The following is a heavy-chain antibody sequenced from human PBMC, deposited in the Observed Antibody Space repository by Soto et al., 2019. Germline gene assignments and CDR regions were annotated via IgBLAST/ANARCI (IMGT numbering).Heavy chain of an antibody. Sequence: GGSLRLSCAASGFTFSSYSMNWVRQAPGKGLEWVSYISSSSSTIYYAEYVKGRFTISRDNAKNSLYLQMNSLRAEDTVVYYCARDHQGGTIMRTYYYYGMDVWGQGTAVTVSS. CDR3: ARDHQGGTIMRTYYYYGMDV. D-gene: IGHD2-15*01. CDR2: ISSSSSTI. CDR1: GFTFSSYS. J-gene: IGHJ6*02. V-gene: IGHV3-48*01.